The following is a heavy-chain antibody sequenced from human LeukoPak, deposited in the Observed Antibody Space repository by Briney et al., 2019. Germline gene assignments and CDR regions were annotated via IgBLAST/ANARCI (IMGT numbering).Heavy chain of an antibody. Sequence: GGSLRLSCVGSGFTFSNAWMTWVRQAPGKGLKWVGRIKSKSDGETIDYAVPVKGRFSISRDDSKNTLYLQMNSLKTEDTAVYYCAKDVGYCSGGSCYWAPIDYWGQGTLVTVSS. D-gene: IGHD2-15*01. V-gene: IGHV3-15*01. CDR3: AKDVGYCSGGSCYWAPIDY. CDR1: GFTFSNAW. J-gene: IGHJ4*02. CDR2: IKSKSDGETI.